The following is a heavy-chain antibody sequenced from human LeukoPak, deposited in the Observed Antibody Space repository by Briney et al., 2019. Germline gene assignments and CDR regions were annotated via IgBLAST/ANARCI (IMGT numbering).Heavy chain of an antibody. CDR2: IRQDGDEK. Sequence: GGSLRLSCVASGFTFSSYWMSWVRQAPGKGLEWVANIRQDGDEKYYVDSVKGRFTISRDNAKNSVYLQMNSLRAEDTAVYYCARSVEGHFDYWGQGTVVTVSS. J-gene: IGHJ4*02. V-gene: IGHV3-7*01. CDR1: GFTFSSYW. CDR3: ARSVEGHFDY. D-gene: IGHD1-1*01.